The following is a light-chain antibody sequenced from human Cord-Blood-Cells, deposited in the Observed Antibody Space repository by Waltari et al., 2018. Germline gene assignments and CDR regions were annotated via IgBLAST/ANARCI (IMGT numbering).Light chain of an antibody. CDR3: QQRSNWLWT. J-gene: IGKJ1*01. V-gene: IGKV3-11*01. CDR2: DAS. CDR1: QSVNSY. Sequence: EILLTQSPATLSLSPGERASPSCRASQSVNSYLAWYQQKPGQAPRLLIYDASNRATGIPARFSGSGSGTDFTLTISSLEPEDFAVYYCQQRSNWLWTFGQGTKVEIK.